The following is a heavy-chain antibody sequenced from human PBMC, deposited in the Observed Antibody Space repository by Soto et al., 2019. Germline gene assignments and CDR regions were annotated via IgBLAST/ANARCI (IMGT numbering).Heavy chain of an antibody. D-gene: IGHD3-10*01. J-gene: IGHJ4*02. V-gene: IGHV3-72*01. CDR2: ILNKANTYIT. Sequence: EVQLLESGGDLVQPGGSLRLSCAASGLTFSDHHMDWVRQAPGKGLEWIGRILNKANTYITQYAASVKGRFTISRDDSKNSLYLQMNSLKTDDTAVYYCATWYYYKRPPVWGQGTLVTVSS. CDR1: GLTFSDHH. CDR3: ATWYYYKRPPV.